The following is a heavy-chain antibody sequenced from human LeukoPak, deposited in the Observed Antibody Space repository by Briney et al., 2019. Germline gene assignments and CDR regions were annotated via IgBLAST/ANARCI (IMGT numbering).Heavy chain of an antibody. D-gene: IGHD3-10*02. V-gene: IGHV4-30-4*08. J-gene: IGHJ4*02. CDR1: GGPNSSGRYY. Sequence: SQPLSLTCTVSGGPNSSGRYYWPWIPQQPAKGLEWIGYNYYSRSTYYNPSLKSRVTISVDTSKNQFSLKLSSVTAADTAVYYCARASVVRLIFDYWGQGTLVTVSS. CDR3: ARASVVRLIFDY. CDR2: NYYSRST.